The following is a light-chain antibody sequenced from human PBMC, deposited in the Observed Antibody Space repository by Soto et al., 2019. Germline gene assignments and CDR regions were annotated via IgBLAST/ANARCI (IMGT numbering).Light chain of an antibody. CDR3: QQYGSPPTT. J-gene: IGKJ5*01. CDR2: GAS. V-gene: IGKV3-20*01. Sequence: EIVLTQSPGTLYLSPGERATLSCRASQSVSSSYLAWYQQKPGQAPRLLIYGASSRATGIPDRFSGSGPGTDFTLTISRLEPEDFAVYSCQQYGSPPTTFGQGTLLEI. CDR1: QSVSSSY.